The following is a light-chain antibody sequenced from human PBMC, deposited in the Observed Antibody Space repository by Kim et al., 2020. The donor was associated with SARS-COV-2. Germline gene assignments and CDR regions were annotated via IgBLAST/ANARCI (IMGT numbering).Light chain of an antibody. CDR3: SSYTSSSTEV. V-gene: IGLV2-14*04. J-gene: IGLJ3*02. CDR2: DVS. CDR1: SSDVGGYNY. Sequence: QSITIACTGTSSDVGGYNYVSWYQQHPGKAPKLMIYDVSKRPSGVSNRFSGSKSGNTASLTISGLQAEDEADYYCSSYTSSSTEVFGGGTQLTVL.